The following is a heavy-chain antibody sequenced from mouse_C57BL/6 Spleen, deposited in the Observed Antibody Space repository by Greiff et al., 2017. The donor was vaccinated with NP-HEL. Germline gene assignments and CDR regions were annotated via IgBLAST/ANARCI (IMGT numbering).Heavy chain of an antibody. J-gene: IGHJ2*01. CDR1: GYTFTSYG. Sequence: VQLQQSGAELARPGASVKLSCKASGYTFTSYGISWVKQRTGQGLEWIGEIYPRSGNTYYNEKFKGKATLTADKSSSTAYMELRSLTSEDSAVYFCARDPATVVPYYFDYWGQGTTLTVSS. V-gene: IGHV1-81*01. CDR3: ARDPATVVPYYFDY. D-gene: IGHD1-1*01. CDR2: IYPRSGNT.